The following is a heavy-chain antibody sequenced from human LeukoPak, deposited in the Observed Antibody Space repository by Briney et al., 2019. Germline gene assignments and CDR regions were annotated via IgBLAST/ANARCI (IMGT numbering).Heavy chain of an antibody. CDR3: ARTIPPLYCTNGVCDDY. V-gene: IGHV4-59*08. CDR1: GGSISSYY. CDR2: IYYSGST. J-gene: IGHJ4*02. D-gene: IGHD2-8*01. Sequence: SETLSLTCTVSGGSISSYYWSWIRQPPGKGLEWIGYIYYSGSTNYNPFLKSRVTISVDTSKNQFSLKLSSVTAADTAVYYCARTIPPLYCTNGVCDDYWGQGTLVTVSS.